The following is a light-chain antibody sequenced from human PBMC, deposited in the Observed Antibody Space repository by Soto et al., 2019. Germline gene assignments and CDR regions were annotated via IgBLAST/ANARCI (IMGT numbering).Light chain of an antibody. J-gene: IGKJ1*01. CDR3: QQYSSYPWT. CDR1: QSIGSW. Sequence: DVRMTQSPSTLSASVGDRVTITCRASQSIGSWLAWYQQIPGKAPNLLVYKASNLEGGVPSRFSGSGSGTEFSLSISSLQPDDFATYYCQQYSSYPWTFDQGTRVDIK. V-gene: IGKV1-5*03. CDR2: KAS.